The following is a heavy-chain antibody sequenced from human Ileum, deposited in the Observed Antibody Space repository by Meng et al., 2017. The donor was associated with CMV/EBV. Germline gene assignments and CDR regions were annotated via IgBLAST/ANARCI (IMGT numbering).Heavy chain of an antibody. D-gene: IGHD2-2*01. J-gene: IGHJ6*02. CDR3: ARTPIVVVPAAIPYYYSYYGMDV. Sequence: GGSRRLSGAASGFTFSSYWMHWVRQAPGKGLVWVSRINSDGSSTSYADNVMGRFAISRDNAKNTLYLQMNSLRAEETAVYYCARTPIVVVPAAIPYYYSYYGMDVWGQGTTVTVSS. CDR2: INSDGSST. V-gene: IGHV3-74*01. CDR1: GFTFSSYW.